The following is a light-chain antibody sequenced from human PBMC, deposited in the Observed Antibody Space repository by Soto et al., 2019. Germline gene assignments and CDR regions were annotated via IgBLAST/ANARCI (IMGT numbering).Light chain of an antibody. CDR2: ANF. CDR3: QSHVNSLSGYV. Sequence: QSVLTQPPSVSGAPGQRVTISCTGSSSNIGAGYDVHWYQQLPGTAPKLLIYANFNRPSGTPDRFSGSKSGTSASLAITGLQAEDEADYYCQSHVNSLSGYVFGPGTKVTVL. J-gene: IGLJ1*01. CDR1: SSNIGAGYD. V-gene: IGLV1-40*01.